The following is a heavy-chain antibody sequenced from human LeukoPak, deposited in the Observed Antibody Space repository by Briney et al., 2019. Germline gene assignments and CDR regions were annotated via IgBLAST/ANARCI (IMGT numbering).Heavy chain of an antibody. D-gene: IGHD6-13*01. CDR1: GYTFTSYY. Sequence: GASVKVSCKASGYTFTSYYMHWVRQAPGQGLEWMGIINPSGGSTSYAQKFQGRVTMTRDTSTSTVYMELSSLRSEDTAVYYCASPSSSWNYYYGMDVWGKGTTVTVSS. CDR3: ASPSSSWNYYYGMDV. CDR2: INPSGGST. J-gene: IGHJ6*04. V-gene: IGHV1-46*01.